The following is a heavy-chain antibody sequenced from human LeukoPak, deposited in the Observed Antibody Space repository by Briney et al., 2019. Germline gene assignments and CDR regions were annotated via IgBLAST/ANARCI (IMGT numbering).Heavy chain of an antibody. CDR2: INHSGST. Sequence: PSETLSLTCAVYGGSFSGYYWSSIRQPPGKGLGWIGEINHSGSTNYNPSLKSRVTISVDPSKNQFSLMLSSVTAADTAVYYYARDSRSYYGSGSFSRDYWGQGTLVTVSS. CDR3: ARDSRSYYGSGSFSRDY. D-gene: IGHD3-10*01. J-gene: IGHJ4*02. V-gene: IGHV4-34*01. CDR1: GGSFSGYY.